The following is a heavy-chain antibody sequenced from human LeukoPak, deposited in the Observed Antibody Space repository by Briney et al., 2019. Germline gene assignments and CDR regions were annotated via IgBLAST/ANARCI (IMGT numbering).Heavy chain of an antibody. Sequence: PGGSLRLSCAASGFTFSSYWMHWVRQGPGKGLVWVSRLNIDGSSTSYADSVKGRFTISRDNAKNTLYLQMNSLRAEDTAVYYCARDLLRPGIAAAGNWFDPWGQGTLVTVSS. CDR3: ARDLLRPGIAAAGNWFDP. J-gene: IGHJ5*02. V-gene: IGHV3-74*01. CDR1: GFTFSSYW. D-gene: IGHD6-13*01. CDR2: LNIDGSST.